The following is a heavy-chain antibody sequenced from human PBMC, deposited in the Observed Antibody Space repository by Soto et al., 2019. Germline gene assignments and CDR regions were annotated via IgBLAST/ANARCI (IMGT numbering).Heavy chain of an antibody. D-gene: IGHD2-2*01. Sequence: QVQLQESGPGLVKPSETLSLTCTVSGGSISSYYWSWIRQPPGKGLEWTVYIYYSGSTNYNPSLKSRDTISVDTSKNQFSLKLSSVTAADTAVYYCARGPNVVVPAASFDYWGQGNLVTVSS. CDR1: GGSISSYY. V-gene: IGHV4-59*01. CDR3: ARGPNVVVPAASFDY. CDR2: IYYSGST. J-gene: IGHJ4*02.